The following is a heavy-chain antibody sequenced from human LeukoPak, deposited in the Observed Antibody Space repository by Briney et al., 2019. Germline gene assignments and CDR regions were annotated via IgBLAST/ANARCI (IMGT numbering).Heavy chain of an antibody. Sequence: GGSLRLSCAASGFTFSSYAMHWVRQAPGKGLEWVAVISYDGSNKYYADSVKGRFTISRDNSKNTLYLQMNSLRAEDTTVYYCARDHVGSMIVVADNWFDPWGQGTLVTVSS. V-gene: IGHV3-30-3*01. CDR2: ISYDGSNK. D-gene: IGHD3-22*01. J-gene: IGHJ5*02. CDR1: GFTFSSYA. CDR3: ARDHVGSMIVVADNWFDP.